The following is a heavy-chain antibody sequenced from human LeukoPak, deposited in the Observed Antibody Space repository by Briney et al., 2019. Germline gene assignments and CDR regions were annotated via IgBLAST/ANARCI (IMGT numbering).Heavy chain of an antibody. CDR3: ARRAGAYSHPYDY. CDR2: IYSDNT. Sequence: GGSLRLSCTVSGFTVSSNSMSGVRQAPGKGLEWVSFIYSDNTHYPDSVKGRFTISRDNSKNTLYLQMNSLRAEDTAVYYCARRAGAYSHPYDYWGQGTLVTVSS. D-gene: IGHD4/OR15-4a*01. CDR1: GFTVSSNS. V-gene: IGHV3-53*01. J-gene: IGHJ4*02.